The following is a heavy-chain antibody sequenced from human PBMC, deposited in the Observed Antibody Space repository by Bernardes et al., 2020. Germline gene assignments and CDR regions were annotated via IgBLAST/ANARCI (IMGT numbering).Heavy chain of an antibody. D-gene: IGHD3-3*01. CDR2: IIPIFGTA. Sequence: SVKVSCKASGGTFSSYAISWVRQAPGQGLEWMGGIIPIFGTANYAQKFQGRVTITADESTSTAYMELSSLRSEDTAVYYCARRVGKLDLFDYWGQGTLVTVSS. J-gene: IGHJ4*02. CDR1: GGTFSSYA. CDR3: ARRVGKLDLFDY. V-gene: IGHV1-69*13.